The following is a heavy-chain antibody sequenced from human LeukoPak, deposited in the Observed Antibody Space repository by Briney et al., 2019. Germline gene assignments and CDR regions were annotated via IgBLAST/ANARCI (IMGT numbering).Heavy chain of an antibody. CDR1: GFTVSSNY. CDR2: IYSCGST. Sequence: GGSLRLSCAASGFTVSSNYMSWVRQAPGKGLEWVSVIYSCGSTYYADSVKGRFTISRDNSKNTLYLQMNSLRAEDTAVYYCARSEYCGGDCYSFNRDNWFDPWGQGTLVTVSS. V-gene: IGHV3-66*03. CDR3: ARSEYCGGDCYSFNRDNWFDP. D-gene: IGHD2-21*02. J-gene: IGHJ5*02.